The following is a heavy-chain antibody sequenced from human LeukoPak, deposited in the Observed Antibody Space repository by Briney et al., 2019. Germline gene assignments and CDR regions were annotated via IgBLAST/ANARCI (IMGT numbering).Heavy chain of an antibody. D-gene: IGHD3-10*01. CDR2: IKQDGSGK. J-gene: IGHJ4*02. Sequence: GGSLRLSCAASGFTFSSYWMSWVRQAPGKGLEWVANIKQDGSGKYYVDSVKGRFTISRDNAKNSLYLQMNSLRAEDTAVYYCARDPDYYGSGSYDYWGQGTLVTVSS. V-gene: IGHV3-7*01. CDR1: GFTFSSYW. CDR3: ARDPDYYGSGSYDY.